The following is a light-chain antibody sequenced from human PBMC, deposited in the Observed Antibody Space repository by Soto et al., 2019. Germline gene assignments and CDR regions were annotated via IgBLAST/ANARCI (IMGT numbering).Light chain of an antibody. J-gene: IGKJ1*01. CDR1: QMSSKW. Sequence: DIQMTQSPSTLSASVGDRVTITCRASQMSSKWLAWYQQKPGKVPKLLIYKASSLESGVTSRFSGSGSGTEFTLTISSLQPDDFATYYCQQHNGYSWTCGQGTKVEIK. V-gene: IGKV1-5*03. CDR2: KAS. CDR3: QQHNGYSWT.